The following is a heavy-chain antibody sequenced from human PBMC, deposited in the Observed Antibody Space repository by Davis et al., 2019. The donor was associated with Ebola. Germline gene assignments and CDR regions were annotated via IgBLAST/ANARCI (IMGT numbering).Heavy chain of an antibody. CDR3: ARRKGLLLWFGESPGAFDI. V-gene: IGHV5-51*01. Sequence: GESLKISCKGSGYRFTSYWIGWVRQLPGKGLEWMGIIYPGDSDTRYSPSFQGQVTISADKSISTAYLQWSSLKASDTAMYYCARRKGLLLWFGESPGAFDIWGQGTMVTVSS. CDR2: IYPGDSDT. CDR1: GYRFTSYW. D-gene: IGHD3-10*01. J-gene: IGHJ3*02.